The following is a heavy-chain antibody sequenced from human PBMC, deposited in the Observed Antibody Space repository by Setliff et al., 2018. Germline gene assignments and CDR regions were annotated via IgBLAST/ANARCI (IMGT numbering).Heavy chain of an antibody. CDR3: ARDRLTAPYYFDY. CDR2: IYYSGST. CDR1: GGSISSGAYH. D-gene: IGHD3-16*01. J-gene: IGHJ4*01. Sequence: LSLTCTVSGGSISSGAYHWSWIRQHPGKGLEWIGYIYYSGSTYYNPSLKSRLTLSVDTSNNQFSLKLTSVTAADTAVYYCARDRLTAPYYFDYWG. V-gene: IGHV4-31*03.